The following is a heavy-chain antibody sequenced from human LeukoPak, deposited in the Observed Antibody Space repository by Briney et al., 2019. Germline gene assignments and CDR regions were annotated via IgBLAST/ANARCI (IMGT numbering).Heavy chain of an antibody. CDR2: IYYSGST. D-gene: IGHD3-10*01. CDR1: GGSIRSNSYY. J-gene: IGHJ4*02. V-gene: IGHV4-39*07. CDR3: ATNLYGSGNYFAY. Sequence: ETLSLTCTVSGGSIRSNSYYWGWIRQPPGKGLEWIGSIYYSGSTYYNPSLKSRVTISVDTSKNQFSLKLTSVTAADTAVYYCATNLYGSGNYFAYWGQGTLVTVSS.